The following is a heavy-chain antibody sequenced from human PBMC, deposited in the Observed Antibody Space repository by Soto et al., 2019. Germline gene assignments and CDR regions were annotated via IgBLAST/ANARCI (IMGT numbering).Heavy chain of an antibody. CDR2: INHSAST. CDR1: GGSFRGYY. D-gene: IGHD1-26*01. V-gene: IGHV4-34*01. Sequence: PSETLSLTCAVYGGSFRGYYWSWIRQPPGKGLDWIGEINHSASTNDTRSRKGTGTISVDTARRQFALKLSTVTDADTAVYYCAGGLESGSLDNWFDPWGQETLVTVCS. CDR3: AGGLESGSLDNWFDP. J-gene: IGHJ5*02.